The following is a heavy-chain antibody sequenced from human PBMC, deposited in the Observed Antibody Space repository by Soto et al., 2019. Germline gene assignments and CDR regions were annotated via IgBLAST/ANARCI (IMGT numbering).Heavy chain of an antibody. CDR1: GFTFNRYW. D-gene: IGHD1-1*01. V-gene: IGHV3-7*03. Sequence: GGSLRLSCAASGFTFNRYWMSWVRQAPGKGLEWVANIKEDGSEQYYVDYVKGRFTISRDNAKNSLYLQMNSLRAEDTAVYYCARDSDDGAFDIWGQGTMVTVSS. CDR2: IKEDGSEQ. CDR3: ARDSDDGAFDI. J-gene: IGHJ3*02.